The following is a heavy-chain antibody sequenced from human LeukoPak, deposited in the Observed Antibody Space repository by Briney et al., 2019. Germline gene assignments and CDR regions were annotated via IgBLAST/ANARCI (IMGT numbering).Heavy chain of an antibody. D-gene: IGHD3-22*01. V-gene: IGHV3-53*01. CDR1: GFIVSSNY. J-gene: IGHJ4*02. Sequence: PGGSLRLSCAASGFIVSSNYMSWVRQAPGKGLEWVSVISSGGNTYYADSVKGRFTISRDNSKNTLYLQMNSLRAEDTAVYYCAKDHGYYYDSSGYYKFSYFDYWGQGTLVTVSS. CDR3: AKDHGYYYDSSGYYKFSYFDY. CDR2: ISSGGNT.